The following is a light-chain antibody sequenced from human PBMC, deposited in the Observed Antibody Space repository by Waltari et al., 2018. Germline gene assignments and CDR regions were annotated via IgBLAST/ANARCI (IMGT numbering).Light chain of an antibody. J-gene: IGKJ1*01. CDR1: QNILYSSTTQNY. CDR2: LAS. CDR3: QQHYSTPRT. Sequence: DIVLTQSPDSLAVSLGERATITCKSSQNILYSSTTQNYLACSPLKPGQAPKGLFYLASTRESGVPDRFSGSGSGTEFTLTINSLQAEDVAVYYWQQHYSTPRTFGQGTKVEIK. V-gene: IGKV4-1*01.